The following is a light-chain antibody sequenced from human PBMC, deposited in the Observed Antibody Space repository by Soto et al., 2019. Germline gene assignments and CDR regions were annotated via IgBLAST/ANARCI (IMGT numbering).Light chain of an antibody. CDR3: QHYGSSPPIT. Sequence: ILLTQAPRTLSLSPGDRATLSCRASQSVSGSYLAWYQQKPGQAPRLLIYDASSRATGIPDRFSGGGSGTDFTLTISRLEPEDFAVYYCQHYGSSPPITFGQGTRLETK. J-gene: IGKJ5*01. CDR1: QSVSGSY. CDR2: DAS. V-gene: IGKV3-20*01.